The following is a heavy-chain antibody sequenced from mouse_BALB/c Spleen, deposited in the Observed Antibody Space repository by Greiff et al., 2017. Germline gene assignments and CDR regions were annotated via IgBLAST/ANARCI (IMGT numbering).Heavy chain of an antibody. CDR2: IRLKSNNYAT. CDR1: GFTFSNYW. J-gene: IGHJ2*01. V-gene: IGHV6-6*02. Sequence: EVQLQQSGGGLVQPGGSMKLSCVASGFTFSNYWMNWVRQSPEKGLEWVAEIRLKSNNYATHYAESVKGRFTISRDDYKSSVYLQMNNLRAEDTGIYYCTRQDYDYSYYFDYWGQGTTLTVSS. D-gene: IGHD2-4*01. CDR3: TRQDYDYSYYFDY.